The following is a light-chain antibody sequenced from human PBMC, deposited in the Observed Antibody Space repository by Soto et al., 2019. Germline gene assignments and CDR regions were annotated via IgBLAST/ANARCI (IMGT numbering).Light chain of an antibody. CDR1: QSISSY. Sequence: DIQMTQSPSSLSASVGDRVTITCRASQSISSYLNWYQQKPGKAPKLLIYAASRLQSGVPSRFSGSGSGAEFALTINSLQPEDFANYCWQPSYSTPRLPFGQGTKLEIK. CDR2: AAS. CDR3: QPSYSTPRLP. V-gene: IGKV1-39*01. J-gene: IGKJ2*01.